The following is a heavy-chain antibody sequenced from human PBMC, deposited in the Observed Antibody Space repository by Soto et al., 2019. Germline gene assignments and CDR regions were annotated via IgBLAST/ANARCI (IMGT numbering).Heavy chain of an antibody. CDR3: AKLRYFDWSSYNWFEY. V-gene: IGHV3-23*01. D-gene: IGHD3-9*01. CDR2: ISGSGATT. J-gene: IGHJ5*01. CDR1: GFTFSSYA. Sequence: VGSLGLSCAASGFTFSSYAMTWVRQAPGKGLEWVSGISGSGATTSYADSVKGRFTVSRDNSKNTLYLQMNRLRVEDTAVYYCAKLRYFDWSSYNWFEYWGQGT.